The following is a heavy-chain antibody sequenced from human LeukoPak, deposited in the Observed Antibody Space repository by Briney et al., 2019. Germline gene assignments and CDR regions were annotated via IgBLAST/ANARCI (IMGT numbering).Heavy chain of an antibody. CDR1: GFTFSSYA. Sequence: PGGSLRLSCAAFGFTFSSYAMSWVRQAPGKGLEWVSAISGSGGSTYYADSVKGRFTVSRDNSKNMLYLQMNNLGVEDTAIYYCAKGFHSDYCGNFHHWGQGTLVTVSS. J-gene: IGHJ4*02. CDR2: ISGSGGST. CDR3: AKGFHSDYCGNFHH. D-gene: IGHD2-21*01. V-gene: IGHV3-23*01.